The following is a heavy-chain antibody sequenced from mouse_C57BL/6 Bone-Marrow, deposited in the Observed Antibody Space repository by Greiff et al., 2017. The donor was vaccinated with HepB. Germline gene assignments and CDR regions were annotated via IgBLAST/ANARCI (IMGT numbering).Heavy chain of an antibody. V-gene: IGHV1-69*01. CDR3: VITTVVADY. D-gene: IGHD1-1*01. Sequence: QVQLQQPGAELVMPGASVKLSCKASGYTFTSYWMHWVKQRPGHGLEWIGEIDPSDSYTNYNQKFKGKSTLTVDKSSSTAYMQLSSLTSEDSAVYYCVITTVVADYWGQGTTLTVSS. CDR2: IDPSDSYT. CDR1: GYTFTSYW. J-gene: IGHJ2*01.